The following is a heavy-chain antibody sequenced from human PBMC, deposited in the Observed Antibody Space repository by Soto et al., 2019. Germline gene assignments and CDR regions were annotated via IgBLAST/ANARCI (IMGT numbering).Heavy chain of an antibody. Sequence: GGSLRLSCATSGFTFSSYTMHWVRQAPGKGLEWVSAISSSSSYIYYADSVKGRFTISRDNAKNSLYLQMNSLRAEDTAVYYCARDDSSSSGWFDPWGQGTLVTVSS. D-gene: IGHD6-6*01. V-gene: IGHV3-21*01. CDR1: GFTFSSYT. J-gene: IGHJ5*02. CDR3: ARDDSSSSGWFDP. CDR2: ISSSSSYI.